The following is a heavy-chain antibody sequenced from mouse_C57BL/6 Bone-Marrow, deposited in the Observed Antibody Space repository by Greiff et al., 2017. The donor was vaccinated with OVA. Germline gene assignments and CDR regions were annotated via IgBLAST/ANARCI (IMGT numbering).Heavy chain of an antibody. CDR1: GFSLTSYA. D-gene: IGHD2-12*01. J-gene: IGHJ4*01. CDR2: IWTGGGT. V-gene: IGHV2-9-1*01. CDR3: ARNCPFLRRGLYYYAMDY. Sequence: QVQLQQSGPGLVAPSQSLSITCTVSGFSLTSYAISWVRQPPGKGLEWLGVIWTGGGTNYNSALKSRLSISKDNSKSQVFLKMNSLQTDDTARYYCARNCPFLRRGLYYYAMDYWGQGTSVTVSS.